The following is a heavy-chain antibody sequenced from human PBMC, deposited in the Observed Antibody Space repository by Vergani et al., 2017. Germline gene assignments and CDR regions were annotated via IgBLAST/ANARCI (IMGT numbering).Heavy chain of an antibody. Sequence: QVQLQESGPGLVKPSETLSLTCTVSGGSITNNFWSWIRRPPGKGLEWIGYIHHSGATNSKSSLRSRVSISIDTSKSSFSLRLSSVTTADTAMYYCARDTFHFDSENYDDVFGSWGQGTNITVSS. J-gene: IGHJ3*02. CDR1: GGSITNNF. D-gene: IGHD3-16*01. V-gene: IGHV4-59*01. CDR2: IHHSGAT. CDR3: ARDTFHFDSENYDDVFGS.